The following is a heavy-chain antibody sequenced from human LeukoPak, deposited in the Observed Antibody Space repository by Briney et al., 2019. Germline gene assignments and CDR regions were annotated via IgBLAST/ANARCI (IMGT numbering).Heavy chain of an antibody. CDR2: ISWNSGSI. CDR3: AKSLSYYYDSSGGGAFDI. D-gene: IGHD3-22*01. CDR1: GFTFDDYA. V-gene: IGHV3-9*01. Sequence: PGRSLRPSCAASGFTFDDYAMHWVRQAPGKGLEWVSGISWNSGSIGYADSVKGRFTISRDNAKNSLYLQMNSLRAEDTALYYCAKSLSYYYDSSGGGAFDIWGQGTMVTVSS. J-gene: IGHJ3*02.